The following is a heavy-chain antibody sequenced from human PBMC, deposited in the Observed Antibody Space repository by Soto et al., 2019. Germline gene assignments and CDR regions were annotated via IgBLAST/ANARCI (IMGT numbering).Heavy chain of an antibody. Sequence: PGGSLRLSCAASGFTFSNYAMHWVRQAPGKGLEWVAVISYNGRNEFYADAVKGRFTISRDNSKNTLYLQMNSLRAEDTAVYYCAKTPYYYGSGSVSPFDPWGQGTLVTVSS. V-gene: IGHV3-30*18. D-gene: IGHD3-10*01. CDR3: AKTPYYYGSGSVSPFDP. CDR1: GFTFSNYA. J-gene: IGHJ5*02. CDR2: ISYNGRNE.